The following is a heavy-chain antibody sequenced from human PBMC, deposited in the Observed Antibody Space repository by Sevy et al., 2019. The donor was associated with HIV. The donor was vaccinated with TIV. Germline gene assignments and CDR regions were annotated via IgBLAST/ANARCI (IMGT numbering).Heavy chain of an antibody. CDR3: ARDKVTRPSSGVEFDP. D-gene: IGHD4-4*01. J-gene: IGHJ5*02. Sequence: ASVKVSCKASGYTFTSYGISWVRQAPGQGLEWMGWISAYNGNTNYAQKLQGRVTMTTDTSTSTAYMELRSLRADDTAVYYCARDKVTRPSSGVEFDPWGQGTLVTVSS. CDR2: ISAYNGNT. V-gene: IGHV1-18*01. CDR1: GYTFTSYG.